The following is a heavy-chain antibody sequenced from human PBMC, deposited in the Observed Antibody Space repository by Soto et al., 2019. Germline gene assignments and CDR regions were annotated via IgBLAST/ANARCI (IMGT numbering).Heavy chain of an antibody. Sequence: EVQLLESGGGLVQPGESLRLSCSASGFTFSNYAMSWVRQAPGKGLEWVSILSGSGDSTSYSDSVKGRFTISRDNSKNTLYLQMNSLRAEDTAVYYCAKDVGYLSSWAYFDYWGQGTLVTVSS. J-gene: IGHJ4*02. V-gene: IGHV3-23*01. CDR2: LSGSGDST. D-gene: IGHD2-2*01. CDR3: AKDVGYLSSWAYFDY. CDR1: GFTFSNYA.